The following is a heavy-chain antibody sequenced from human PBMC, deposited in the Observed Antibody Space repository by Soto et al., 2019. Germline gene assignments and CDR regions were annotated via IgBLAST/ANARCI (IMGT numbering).Heavy chain of an antibody. CDR3: ARGCSGGSCYRYYYYYGMDV. V-gene: IGHV1-69*13. CDR2: IIPIFGTA. J-gene: IGHJ6*02. CDR1: GGTFSSYA. D-gene: IGHD2-15*01. Sequence: VASVKVSCKASGGTFSSYAISWVRQAPGQGLEWMGGIIPIFGTANYAQKFQGRVTITADESTSTAYMELSSLRSEDTAVYYCARGCSGGSCYRYYYYYGMDVWGQGTTVTVSS.